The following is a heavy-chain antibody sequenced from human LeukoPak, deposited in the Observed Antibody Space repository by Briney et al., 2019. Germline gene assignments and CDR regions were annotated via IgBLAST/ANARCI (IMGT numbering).Heavy chain of an antibody. CDR1: GFTFSTYA. V-gene: IGHV3-23*01. Sequence: PGGSLRLSCAASGFTFSTYAMIWVRQAPGKGLEWVSAISGSGGYTYYADSVKGRFTISRDNSKNTLYLQMDSLRAEDTAVYYCAKENYDSHTDYWGQGTLVTVSS. CDR3: AKENYDSHTDY. CDR2: ISGSGGYT. J-gene: IGHJ4*02. D-gene: IGHD5-12*01.